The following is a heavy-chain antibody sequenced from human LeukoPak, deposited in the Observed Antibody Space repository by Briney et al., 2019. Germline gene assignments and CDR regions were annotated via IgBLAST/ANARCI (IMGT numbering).Heavy chain of an antibody. J-gene: IGHJ5*02. CDR2: MNPNSGNT. D-gene: IGHD3-10*01. Sequence: GASVKVSCKASGYTFTSYDINWVRQATGQGLEWMGWMNPNSGNTGYAQKFQGRVTMTRNTSISTAYMELGSLRSEDTAVYYCARGPRGPRRNWFDPWGQGTLVTVSS. V-gene: IGHV1-8*01. CDR1: GYTFTSYD. CDR3: ARGPRGPRRNWFDP.